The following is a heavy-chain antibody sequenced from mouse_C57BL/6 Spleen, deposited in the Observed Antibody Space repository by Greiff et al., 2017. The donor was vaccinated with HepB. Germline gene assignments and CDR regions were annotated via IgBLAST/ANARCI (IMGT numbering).Heavy chain of an antibody. V-gene: IGHV1-15*01. J-gene: IGHJ2*01. CDR2: IDPETGGT. CDR1: GYTFTDYE. Sequence: VQLQQSGAELVRPGASVTLSCKASGYTFTDYEMHWVKQTPGHGLEWIGAIDPETGGTAYNQKFKGKAILTADKSSSTAYLELRSLTSEDSAVYYCTRGPRGAGDYWGQGTTLTVSS. CDR3: TRGPRGAGDY.